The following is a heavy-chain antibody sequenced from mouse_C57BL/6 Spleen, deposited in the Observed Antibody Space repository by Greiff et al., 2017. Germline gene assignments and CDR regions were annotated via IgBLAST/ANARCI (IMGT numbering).Heavy chain of an antibody. J-gene: IGHJ4*01. CDR1: GYAFSSSW. V-gene: IGHV1-82*01. D-gene: IGHD1-1*01. CDR3: EIITTVVEDYAMDY. CDR2: IYPGDGDT. Sequence: VQLQESGPELVKPGASVKISCTASGYAFSSSWMNWVKQRPGKGLEWIGRIYPGDGDTNYNGKFKGKATLTADKSSSPSYMPLSSLTSEDSAVYFCEIITTVVEDYAMDYWGQGTSVTVSS.